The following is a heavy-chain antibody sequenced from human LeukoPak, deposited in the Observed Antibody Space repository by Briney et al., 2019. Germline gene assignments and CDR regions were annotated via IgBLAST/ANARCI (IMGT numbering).Heavy chain of an antibody. Sequence: SVKVSCKASGGTFSSYAISWVRQAPGQGLEWMGGIIPIFGTANYAQKFQGRVTITADESTSTAYMELSSLRSEDTAMYYCARPSGPMITFGGVIDWGQGTLVTVSS. D-gene: IGHD3-16*02. CDR2: IIPIFGTA. J-gene: IGHJ4*02. V-gene: IGHV1-69*13. CDR1: GGTFSSYA. CDR3: ARPSGPMITFGGVID.